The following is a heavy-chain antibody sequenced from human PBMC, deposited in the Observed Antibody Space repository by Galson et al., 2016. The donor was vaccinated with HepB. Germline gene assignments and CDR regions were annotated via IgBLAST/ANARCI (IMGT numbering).Heavy chain of an antibody. J-gene: IGHJ4*02. V-gene: IGHV3-74*01. CDR2: LKSDGRST. Sequence: SLRLSCAASGFTFSSRWMHWVRQAPGKGLVCVSRLKSDGRSTYYADSVKGRFTISRDNAKNTLYLQMNSLGVEDTAVYYCRIGTAGIDYWGQGTLVTVSS. CDR1: GFTFSSRW. CDR3: RIGTAGIDY. D-gene: IGHD6-13*01.